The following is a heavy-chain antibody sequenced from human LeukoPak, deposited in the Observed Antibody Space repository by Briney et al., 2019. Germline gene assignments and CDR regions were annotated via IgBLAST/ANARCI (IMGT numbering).Heavy chain of an antibody. D-gene: IGHD5-12*01. CDR3: ASSHSGYDRDAFDI. CDR2: IIPIFGTA. CDR1: EYTFTSYD. V-gene: IGHV1-69*13. Sequence: ASVKVSCKASEYTFTSYDISWVRQAPGQGLEWMGGIIPIFGTANYAQKFQGRVTITADESASTAYMELSSLRSEDTAVYYCASSHSGYDRDAFDIWGQGTMVTVSS. J-gene: IGHJ3*02.